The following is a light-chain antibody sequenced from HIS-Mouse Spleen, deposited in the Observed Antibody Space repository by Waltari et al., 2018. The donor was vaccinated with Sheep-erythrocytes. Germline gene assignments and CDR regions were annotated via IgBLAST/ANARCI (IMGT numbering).Light chain of an antibody. CDR1: SLRSYY. J-gene: IGLJ1*01. Sequence: SSELTQDPAVSVALGQTVRITCPGDSLRSYYASWYQQKPGQAPVLVFYGKTNRPSGIPDRFSCYSSGNTASLNITGAQAEDEADYYCNSRDSSGNHLRVFGTGTKDTVL. CDR3: NSRDSSGNHLRV. V-gene: IGLV3-19*01. CDR2: GKT.